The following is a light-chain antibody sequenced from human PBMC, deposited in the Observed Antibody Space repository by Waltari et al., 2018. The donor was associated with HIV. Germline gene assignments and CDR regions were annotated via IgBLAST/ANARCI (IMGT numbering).Light chain of an antibody. CDR3: SSYTSSSTLV. Sequence: QSALTQPASVSGSPGQSITISGTGTSSDDGGYNHVSWYQQHPGKAPKLMIYEVSNRPSGVSNRFSGSKSGNTASLTISGLQAEDEADYYCSSYTSSSTLVFGGGTKLTVL. CDR1: SSDDGGYNH. V-gene: IGLV2-14*01. CDR2: EVS. J-gene: IGLJ3*02.